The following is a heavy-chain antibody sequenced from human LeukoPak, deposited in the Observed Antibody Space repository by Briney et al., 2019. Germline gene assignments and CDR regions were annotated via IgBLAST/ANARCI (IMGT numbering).Heavy chain of an antibody. CDR2: ISSSSSYI. J-gene: IGHJ3*02. D-gene: IGHD4-23*01. CDR1: GFTFSSYS. Sequence: AGGSLRLSCAASGFTFSSYSMNWVRQAPGKGLEWVSSISSSSSYIYYADSVKGRFTISRDNAKNSLYLQMNSLRAEDTAVYYCARVESGGNSNPFDAFDIWGQGTMVTVSS. V-gene: IGHV3-21*01. CDR3: ARVESGGNSNPFDAFDI.